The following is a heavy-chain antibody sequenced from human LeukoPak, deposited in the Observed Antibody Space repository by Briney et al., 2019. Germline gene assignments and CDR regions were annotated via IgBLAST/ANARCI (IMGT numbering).Heavy chain of an antibody. D-gene: IGHD3-22*01. J-gene: IGHJ4*02. Sequence: GRSLRLSCAASGFTFSSYGMHWVRQAPGKGLEWVAVISYDGSNKYYADSVKGRFTISRDNSKNTVDLQMNSLRAEDTAVYYCAKGGSGYYFDYWGQGNLVTVSS. V-gene: IGHV3-30*18. CDR1: GFTFSSYG. CDR3: AKGGSGYYFDY. CDR2: ISYDGSNK.